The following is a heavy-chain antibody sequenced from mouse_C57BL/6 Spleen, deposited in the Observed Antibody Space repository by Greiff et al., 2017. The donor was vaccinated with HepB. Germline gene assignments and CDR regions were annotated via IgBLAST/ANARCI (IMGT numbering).Heavy chain of an antibody. V-gene: IGHV5-9-1*02. CDR3: TRDPYYGSSYVFAY. J-gene: IGHJ3*01. CDR1: GFTFSSYA. D-gene: IGHD1-1*01. Sequence: EVQVVESGEGLVKPGGSLKLSCAASGFTFSSYAMSWVRQTPEKRLEWVAYISSGGDYIYYADTVKGRFTISRDNARNTLYLQMSSLKSEDTAMYYGTRDPYYGSSYVFAYWGQGTLVTVSA. CDR2: ISSGGDYI.